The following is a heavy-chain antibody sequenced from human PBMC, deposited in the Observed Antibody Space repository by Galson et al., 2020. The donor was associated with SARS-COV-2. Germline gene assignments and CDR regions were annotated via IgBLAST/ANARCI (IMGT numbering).Heavy chain of an antibody. D-gene: IGHD1-26*01. V-gene: IGHV3-9*01. CDR3: VKDGGSGAYYGDWYFDI. Sequence: GGSLRLSCVASGFDFDDYAMHWVRQAPGKGLEWVSGMSWNGATTIYVDSVKGRFTISKDSAKSSLYLDIHTLRTEDTALYFCVKDGGSGAYYGDWYFDIWGRGTMVTVSA. CDR2: MSWNGATT. J-gene: IGHJ2*01. CDR1: GFDFDDYA.